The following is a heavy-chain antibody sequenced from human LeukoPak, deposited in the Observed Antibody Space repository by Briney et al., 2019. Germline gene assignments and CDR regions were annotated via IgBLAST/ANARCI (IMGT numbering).Heavy chain of an antibody. CDR3: ARDPGYGLGVDYGDY. J-gene: IGHJ4*02. CDR2: IHRGGNT. Sequence: GGSLRLSCAASGFTVSGNYMSWVRQAPGKGLEWLSRIHRGGNTYYADSVKGRFTISRDSSKSTVFLQMDSLRAEDTAVYYCARDPGYGLGVDYGDYWGQGTLVTVSS. V-gene: IGHV3-66*01. CDR1: GFTVSGNY. D-gene: IGHD3-10*01.